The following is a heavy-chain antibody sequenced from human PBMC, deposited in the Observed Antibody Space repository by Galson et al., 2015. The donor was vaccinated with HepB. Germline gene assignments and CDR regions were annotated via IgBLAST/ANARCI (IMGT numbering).Heavy chain of an antibody. J-gene: IGHJ4*02. CDR1: GYTFTGYY. CDR3: ARGRRIAVAGTGAGSVDY. D-gene: IGHD6-19*01. Sequence: SVKVSCKASGYTFTGYYMHWVRQAPGQGLEWMGWINPNSGGTNYAQKFQGRVTMTRDTSISTAYMELSRLRSDGTAVYYCARGRRIAVAGTGAGSVDYWGQGTLVTVSS. V-gene: IGHV1-2*02. CDR2: INPNSGGT.